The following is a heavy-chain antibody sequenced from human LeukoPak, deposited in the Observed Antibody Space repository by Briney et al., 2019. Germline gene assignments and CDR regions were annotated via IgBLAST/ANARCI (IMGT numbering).Heavy chain of an antibody. CDR2: IYYSGST. Sequence: SETLSLTCTVSGGSISSGGYYWSWIRQHPGKGLEWIGYIYYSGSTYFNPSLKSRVTISVDTSKNQFSLKLSSVTAADTAVYYCARTIVGANYYFDYWGQGTLVTVSS. D-gene: IGHD1-26*01. CDR1: GGSISSGGYY. J-gene: IGHJ4*02. V-gene: IGHV4-31*03. CDR3: ARTIVGANYYFDY.